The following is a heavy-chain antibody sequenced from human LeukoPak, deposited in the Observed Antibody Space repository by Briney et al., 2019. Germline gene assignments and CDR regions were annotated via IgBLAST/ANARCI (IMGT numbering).Heavy chain of an antibody. CDR1: GFTFSSYG. CDR2: ISYDGSNK. CDR3: AKGRGFFEGACFDY. J-gene: IGHJ4*02. V-gene: IGHV3-30*19. Sequence: GGSLRLSCAASGFTFSSYGMHWVRQAPGKGLEWVAVISYDGSNKYYADSVKGRFTISRDNSKNTLYLQMNSLRAEDTALYYCAKGRGFFEGACFDYWGRGTLVTVSS. D-gene: IGHD3-3*01.